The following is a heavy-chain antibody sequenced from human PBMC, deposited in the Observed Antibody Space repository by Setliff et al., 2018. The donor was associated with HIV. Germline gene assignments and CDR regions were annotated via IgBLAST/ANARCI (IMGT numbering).Heavy chain of an antibody. D-gene: IGHD6-19*01. J-gene: IGHJ1*01. CDR3: ARDGSGWSQH. CDR1: GLTFGDFW. CDR2: ISPNGNEK. Sequence: LRLSCAASGLTFGDFWMGWVRQAPGKGLEWVANISPNGNEKYSVDSVKGRFTTSRDNAKNSLYLQMNSLRLEDTAVYYCARDGSGWSQHWGQGTVVTVSS. V-gene: IGHV3-7*01.